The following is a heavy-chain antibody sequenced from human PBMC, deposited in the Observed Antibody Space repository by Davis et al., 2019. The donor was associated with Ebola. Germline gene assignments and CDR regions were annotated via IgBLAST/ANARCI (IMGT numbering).Heavy chain of an antibody. Sequence: AASVKVSCKASGYTFTSYAMNWVRQAPGQGLEWMGWINTNTGNPTYAQGFTGRFVFSLDTSVSTAYLQISSLKAEDTAVYYCARPLGIAVAGIGKLVLVYWGQGTLVTVSS. D-gene: IGHD6-19*01. CDR1: GYTFTSYA. CDR2: INTNTGNP. J-gene: IGHJ4*02. CDR3: ARPLGIAVAGIGKLVLVY. V-gene: IGHV7-4-1*02.